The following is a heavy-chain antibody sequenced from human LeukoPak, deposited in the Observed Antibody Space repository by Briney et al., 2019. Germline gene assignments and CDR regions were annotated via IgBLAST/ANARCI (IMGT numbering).Heavy chain of an antibody. Sequence: PGRSLRLSCAASGFSIDDYAMHWVRQAPGKGLEWVSGISWNSGTIAYADPVKGRFTISRDNAKNSLYLQMNSLRAEDTALYYCAKDLSGDSSSWYYFDSWGQGTLVTVSS. D-gene: IGHD6-13*01. CDR1: GFSIDDYA. CDR3: AKDLSGDSSSWYYFDS. CDR2: ISWNSGTI. J-gene: IGHJ4*02. V-gene: IGHV3-9*01.